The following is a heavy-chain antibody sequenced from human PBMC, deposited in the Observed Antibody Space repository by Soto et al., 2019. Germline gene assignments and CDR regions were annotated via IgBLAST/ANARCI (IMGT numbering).Heavy chain of an antibody. J-gene: IGHJ4*02. D-gene: IGHD3-16*01. V-gene: IGHV1-46*03. Sequence: ASVKVSCKASGYTFTSYYMHWVRQAPGQGLEWMGIINPSGGSTSYAQKFQGRVTMTRDTSTSTVYMELSSLRSEDTAVYYCASQYGDYIWGSLLPPTYWGQGTLVTVSS. CDR3: ASQYGDYIWGSLLPPTY. CDR1: GYTFTSYY. CDR2: INPSGGST.